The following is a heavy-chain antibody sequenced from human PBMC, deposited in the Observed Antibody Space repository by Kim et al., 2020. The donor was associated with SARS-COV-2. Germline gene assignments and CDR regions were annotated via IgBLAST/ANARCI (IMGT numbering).Heavy chain of an antibody. Sequence: TYYADSVKGRFTISRENPKNTMDLQMSSMRAEDTAVYYCARSPKGSFYYDYWGQGTLVTVSS. D-gene: IGHD3-10*01. V-gene: IGHV3-23*01. CDR2: T. CDR3: ARSPKGSFYYDY. J-gene: IGHJ4*02.